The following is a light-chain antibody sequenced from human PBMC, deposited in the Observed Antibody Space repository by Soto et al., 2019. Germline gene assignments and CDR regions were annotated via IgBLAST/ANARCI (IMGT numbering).Light chain of an antibody. CDR1: ESVSRN. V-gene: IGKV3-15*01. Sequence: EIVLTQSPSTLSLSPFERSNLSCRVSESVSRNLAWYQQKPGQAPRLLIYDASTRATGIPDRFSGGGSGTEFTLTISSLQSEDFVVYYCQQYNSWPPITFGQGTRLEIK. CDR2: DAS. J-gene: IGKJ5*01. CDR3: QQYNSWPPIT.